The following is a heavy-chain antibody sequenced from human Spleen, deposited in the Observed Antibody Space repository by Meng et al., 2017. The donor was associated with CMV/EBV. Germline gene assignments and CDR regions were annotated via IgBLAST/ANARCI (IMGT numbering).Heavy chain of an antibody. CDR1: GFTFNNYA. V-gene: IGHV3-23*01. D-gene: IGHD6-19*01. J-gene: IGHJ4*02. CDR2: ILGTGAT. Sequence: CSASGFTFNNYAMTWVRQAPGKGLEWVSTILGTGATYYADYVKGRFTISRDDSRNTLFLQMNSLRDEDTAVFYCARGDSSTTWLVFDYWGLGTLVTVSS. CDR3: ARGDSSTTWLVFDY.